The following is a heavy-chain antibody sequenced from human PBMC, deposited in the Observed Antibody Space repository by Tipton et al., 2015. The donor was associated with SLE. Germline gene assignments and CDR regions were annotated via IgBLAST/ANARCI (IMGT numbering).Heavy chain of an antibody. V-gene: IGHV3-53*05. CDR3: ARELYNSSDFDY. CDR2: IYSGGSK. Sequence: SLRLSCAASGFTVNSVYMSWVRQAPGKGLESVSFIYSGGSKYYADSLKGRFTISRDNSKSSLYLRMNSLRTEDTALYYCARELYNSSDFDYWGQGTLVTVSS. D-gene: IGHD6-6*01. J-gene: IGHJ4*02. CDR1: GFTVNSVY.